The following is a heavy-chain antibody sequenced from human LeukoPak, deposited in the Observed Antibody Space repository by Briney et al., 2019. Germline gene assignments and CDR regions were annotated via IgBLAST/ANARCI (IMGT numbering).Heavy chain of an antibody. CDR1: GFTFSSYS. Sequence: PGGSLRLSCAASGFTFSSYSMHWVRQAPGKGLEWVSSISGSTGNTYYADSVKGRLIISRANSKNTLYLQMNSLSAEDTAVYYCATKGRNYDFWSGSSNFDYWGQGILVTVSS. CDR3: ATKGRNYDFWSGSSNFDY. CDR2: ISGSTGNT. J-gene: IGHJ4*02. V-gene: IGHV3-23*01. D-gene: IGHD3-3*01.